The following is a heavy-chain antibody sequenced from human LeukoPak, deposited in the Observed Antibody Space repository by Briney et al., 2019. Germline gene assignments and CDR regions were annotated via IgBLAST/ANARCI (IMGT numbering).Heavy chain of an antibody. J-gene: IGHJ4*02. CDR2: ISGSGGST. Sequence: AGGSLRLSCAASGFTFSSYAMSWVRQAPGKGLEWVSAISGSGGSTYYADSVKGRFTISRDNSKNTLYLQMNSLRAEDTAVYYCAKVGVIFSVTTQFDYWGQGTLVTVSS. D-gene: IGHD4-17*01. CDR1: GFTFSSYA. V-gene: IGHV3-23*01. CDR3: AKVGVIFSVTTQFDY.